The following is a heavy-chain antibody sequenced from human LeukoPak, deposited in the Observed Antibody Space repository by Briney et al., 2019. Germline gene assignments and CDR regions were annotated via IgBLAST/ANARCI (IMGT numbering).Heavy chain of an antibody. CDR1: GYTFTGYY. CDR2: FNPRSGET. Sequence: SVPVSCKASGYTFTGYYLHWVRQAPGQGLEWMGWFNPRSGETNYAERFQDRFTMTRDTSISTAYMEVSSLRSDDTAVYYCARSTDIVATSGAEYWGQGTLVTVSS. V-gene: IGHV1-2*02. CDR3: ARSTDIVATSGAEY. D-gene: IGHD5-12*01. J-gene: IGHJ4*02.